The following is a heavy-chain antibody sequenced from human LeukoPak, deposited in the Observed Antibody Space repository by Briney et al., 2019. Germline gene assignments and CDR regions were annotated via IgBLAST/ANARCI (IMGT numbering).Heavy chain of an antibody. J-gene: IGHJ4*02. Sequence: GGSLRLSCTTSGFNFRAYWMGCVRQAPGKGLEWVSAISGGGDITYYADSVKGWFTISRDNSKNTLYLQMNSLRAEDTAVYYCAKDLWDVLRFLDYWGQGTLVTVSS. V-gene: IGHV3-23*01. CDR3: AKDLWDVLRFLDY. D-gene: IGHD3-3*01. CDR1: GFNFRAYW. CDR2: ISGGGDIT.